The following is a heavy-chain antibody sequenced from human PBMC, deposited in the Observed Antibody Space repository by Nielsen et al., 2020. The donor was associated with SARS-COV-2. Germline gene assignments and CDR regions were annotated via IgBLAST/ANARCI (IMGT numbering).Heavy chain of an antibody. CDR1: GFTFSTYA. V-gene: IGHV3-23*01. CDR3: AREFALRDTAYFDY. CDR2: ISGSDDST. Sequence: GGSLRLSCVASGFTFSTYAMSWVRQAPGKGLEWVSAISGSDDSTYYTDSVKGRFTISRDNSKNTVYLQMNSLRTEDTAVYYCAREFALRDTAYFDYWGQGTLVTVSS. J-gene: IGHJ4*02. D-gene: IGHD5-18*01.